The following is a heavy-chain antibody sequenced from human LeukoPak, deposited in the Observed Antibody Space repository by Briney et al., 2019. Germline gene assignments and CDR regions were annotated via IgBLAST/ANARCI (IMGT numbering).Heavy chain of an antibody. CDR3: AKDPRRAEAVPAGFDY. V-gene: IGHV3-23*01. Sequence: GGSLRLSCAASGFTFSSYAMSWVRQAPGKGLEWVSAISGSGGSTYYADSVKSRFTISRDNSKNTLYLQMNSLRAEDTAVYYCAKDPRRAEAVPAGFDYWGQGTLVTVSS. CDR1: GFTFSSYA. D-gene: IGHD6-19*01. CDR2: ISGSGGST. J-gene: IGHJ4*02.